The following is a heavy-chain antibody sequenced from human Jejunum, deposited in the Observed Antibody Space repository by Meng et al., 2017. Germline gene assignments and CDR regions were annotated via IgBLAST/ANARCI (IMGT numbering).Heavy chain of an antibody. CDR1: GGSVNSGSYY. D-gene: IGHD3-22*01. Sequence: QVELKEAGPGLVRPSETLSLTCTISGGSVNSGSYYWSWIRQPPGKGLEWIGYMYFSGSTNYNASLKSRVTISVDTSKKQFSLKLTSVTAADTAVYYCARGHFDKYFDSWPGNPGHRLL. CDR3: ARGHFDKYFDS. V-gene: IGHV4-61*01. CDR2: MYFSGST. J-gene: IGHJ4*02.